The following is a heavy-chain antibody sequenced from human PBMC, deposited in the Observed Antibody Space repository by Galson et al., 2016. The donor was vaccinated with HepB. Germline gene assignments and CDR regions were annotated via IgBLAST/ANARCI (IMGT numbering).Heavy chain of an antibody. Sequence: SVKVSCKALGYSFTSHGLSWVRQAPGQGLEWMGWISGYNGNTEYAQKVQGRVTMTADKSTSTAFMDLRSLTSDDTAVYYCAYRGSVNAFDVWGQGTTVIVSS. CDR3: AYRGSVNAFDV. CDR1: GYSFTSHG. CDR2: ISGYNGNT. V-gene: IGHV1-18*04. J-gene: IGHJ3*01. D-gene: IGHD4-11*01.